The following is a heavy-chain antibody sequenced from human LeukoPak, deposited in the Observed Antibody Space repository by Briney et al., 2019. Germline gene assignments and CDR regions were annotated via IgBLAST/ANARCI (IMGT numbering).Heavy chain of an antibody. CDR3: ARGHPYGGVLYYFDY. Sequence: PETLSLTCAVYGGSFSGYYWSWIRQPPGKGLEWIGEINHSGSTNYNPSLKSRVTISVDTSKNQFSLKLSSVTAADTAVYYCARGHPYGGVLYYFDYWGQGTLVTVSS. CDR1: GGSFSGYY. D-gene: IGHD4-23*01. V-gene: IGHV4-34*01. J-gene: IGHJ4*02. CDR2: INHSGST.